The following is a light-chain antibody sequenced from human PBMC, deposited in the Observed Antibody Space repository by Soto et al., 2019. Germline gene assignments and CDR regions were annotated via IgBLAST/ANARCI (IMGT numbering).Light chain of an antibody. V-gene: IGKV1-5*01. CDR2: DAS. CDR1: QSISNR. CDR3: QHYGGMWA. Sequence: DIQMTQSPSTLSASVGDRVTITGRASQSISNRLAWYQQKPVKAPKVVIYDASSLESGVPSRFSGSGSGTEFILTINSLQPDDFATYCCQHYGGMWAFGQGTKVDIK. J-gene: IGKJ1*01.